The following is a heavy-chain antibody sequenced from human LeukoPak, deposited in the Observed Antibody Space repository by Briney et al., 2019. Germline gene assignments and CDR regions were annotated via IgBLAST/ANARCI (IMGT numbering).Heavy chain of an antibody. V-gene: IGHV1-8*01. CDR3: ASGRELLGFWFDP. J-gene: IGHJ5*02. Sequence: ASVKVSCKASGYTFTTYDINWVRQATGQGLEWMGWMNPNTTNATQKFQGRVTMTRNTSISTAYMELSSLRSEDTAVYYCASGRELLGFWFDPWGQGTLVTVSS. CDR1: GYTFTTYD. CDR2: MNPNTTNA. D-gene: IGHD1-26*01.